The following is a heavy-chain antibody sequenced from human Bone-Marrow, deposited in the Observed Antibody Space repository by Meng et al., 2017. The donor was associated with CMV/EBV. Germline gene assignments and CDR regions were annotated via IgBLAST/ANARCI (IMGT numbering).Heavy chain of an antibody. CDR3: ARDHSAYVDY. J-gene: IGHJ4*02. CDR2: INPNSGGT. V-gene: IGHV1-2*02. Sequence: ASVKVSCKASGYTFTGYYIHWVRQAPGQGLEWMGWINPNSGGTSYAQKFQGRVTMTSDTSISTAYMEVTRLTSDDTAVYYCARDHSAYVDYWGQGTLVTVSS. CDR1: GYTFTGYY. D-gene: IGHD5-18*01.